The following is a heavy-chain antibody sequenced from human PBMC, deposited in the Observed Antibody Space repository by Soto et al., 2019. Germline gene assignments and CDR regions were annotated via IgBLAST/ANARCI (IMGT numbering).Heavy chain of an antibody. CDR2: INWNGGST. Sequence: EVQLVESGGGVVRPGGFLRLSCAASGFTFDDYGMSWVRQAPGKGLEWVSGINWNGGSTGYADSVKGRFTISRDNAKNSLYLQMNSLRAEDTALYYCARIPIRFLEWLLPPYYFDYWGQGTLVTVSS. CDR3: ARIPIRFLEWLLPPYYFDY. J-gene: IGHJ4*02. D-gene: IGHD3-3*01. CDR1: GFTFDDYG. V-gene: IGHV3-20*04.